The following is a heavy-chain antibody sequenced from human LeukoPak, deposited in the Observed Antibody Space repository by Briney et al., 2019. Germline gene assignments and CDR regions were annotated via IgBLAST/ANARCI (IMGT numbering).Heavy chain of an antibody. CDR2: ISSSGNTI. V-gene: IGHV3-48*04. Sequence: GGSLRLSCAASGFTFSSYGMNWVRQAPGKGLEWVSYISSSGNTIYYADSVKGRFTISRDNAKNSLYLQMNSLRAEDTAVYYSAREGGNYYFDYWGQGTLVTVSS. CDR3: AREGGNYYFDY. CDR1: GFTFSSYG. D-gene: IGHD3-16*01. J-gene: IGHJ4*02.